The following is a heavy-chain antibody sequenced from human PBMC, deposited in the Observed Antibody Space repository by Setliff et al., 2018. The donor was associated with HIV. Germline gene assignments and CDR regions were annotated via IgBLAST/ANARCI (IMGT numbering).Heavy chain of an antibody. CDR2: IHYSGST. V-gene: IGHV4-39*07. D-gene: IGHD3-10*01. J-gene: IGHJ6*02. CDR1: GDSITGSHYY. Sequence: SETLSLTCTVSGDSITGSHYYWGWIRQPPGKGLEWIASIHYSGSTYDSPSVRSRVAIFVDTSKNQFSLKLRSVTAADTGVYYCARPGSSSYYYAMDVWGLGTTVTVSS. CDR3: ARPGSSSYYYAMDV.